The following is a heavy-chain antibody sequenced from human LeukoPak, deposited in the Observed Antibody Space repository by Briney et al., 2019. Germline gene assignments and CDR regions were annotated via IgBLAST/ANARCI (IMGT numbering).Heavy chain of an antibody. CDR1: GFTFSSYS. V-gene: IGHV3-23*01. CDR2: ISNNGGYT. J-gene: IGHJ4*02. CDR3: AKQLGYCSDGSCYFPY. D-gene: IGHD2-15*01. Sequence: GGSLRLSCAASGFTFSSYSLTWVRHDPGKGLEWVSAISNNGGYTYYADSVQGRFTISRDNSKSTLCLQMNSLRAEDTAVYYCAKQLGYCSDGSCYFPYWGQGTLVTVSS.